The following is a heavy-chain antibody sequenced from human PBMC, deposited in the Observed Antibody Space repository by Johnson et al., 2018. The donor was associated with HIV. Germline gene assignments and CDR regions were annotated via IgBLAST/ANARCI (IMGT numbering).Heavy chain of an antibody. V-gene: IGHV3-7*01. CDR3: ARDRVPAAIGLAYRGAFDI. Sequence: MLLVESGGGLVQPGGSLRLSCVGSGFTFSFYWMNWVRQAPGKGLEWVANIKQDGTEKSYADSVKGRFTLSRDTAKNSLYLQMNSLRAEDTAVYYCARDRVPAAIGLAYRGAFDIWGQGTMVTVSS. D-gene: IGHD2-2*02. CDR1: GFTFSFYW. CDR2: IKQDGTEK. J-gene: IGHJ3*02.